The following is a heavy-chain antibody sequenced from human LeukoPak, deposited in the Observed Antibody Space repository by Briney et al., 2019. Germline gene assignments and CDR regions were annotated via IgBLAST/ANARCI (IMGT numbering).Heavy chain of an antibody. CDR1: GGYISNYY. CDR2: IYTSGST. V-gene: IGHV4-4*07. CDR3: ARVSYDYGDYYFDY. Sequence: PSETLSLTCTVSGGYISNYYWSWIRQPAGKGLEWIGRIYTSGSTNYNPSLKSRVTMSVDTSKNQFSLKLSSVTAADTTVYYCARVSYDYGDYYFDYWGQGTLVTVSS. J-gene: IGHJ4*02. D-gene: IGHD4-17*01.